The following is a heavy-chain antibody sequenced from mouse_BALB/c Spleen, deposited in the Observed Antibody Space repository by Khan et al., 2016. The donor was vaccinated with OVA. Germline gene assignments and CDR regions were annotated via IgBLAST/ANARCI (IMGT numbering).Heavy chain of an antibody. CDR2: ITVKSDNYGA. CDR3: TLYGNYAY. CDR1: GFTFSNYR. J-gene: IGHJ3*01. V-gene: IGHV13-2*02. Sequence: VQLVETGGGLVRPGNSLKLSCVTTGFTFSNYRMHWLRQFPGKRLEWIAVITVKSDNYGANYAESVKGRFTISRDDSKSSVYLQMNRLREEDTATYYCTLYGNYAYWGQGTLVTVSA. D-gene: IGHD2-1*01.